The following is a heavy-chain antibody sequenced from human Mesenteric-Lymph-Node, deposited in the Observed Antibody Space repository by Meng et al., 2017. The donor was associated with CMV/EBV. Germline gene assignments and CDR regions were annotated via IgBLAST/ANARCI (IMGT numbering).Heavy chain of an antibody. CDR1: GFTFGDYA. CDR3: TRGTSIAARRAFDY. V-gene: IGHV3-49*04. D-gene: IGHD6-6*01. CDR2: IRSKAYGGTT. Sequence: GESLKISCTASGFTFGDYAMSWVRQAPGKGLEWVGFIRSKAYGGTTEYAASVKGRFTISRDDSKSIAYLQMNSLKTEDTAVYYCTRGTSIAARRAFDYWGQGTLVTVSS. J-gene: IGHJ4*02.